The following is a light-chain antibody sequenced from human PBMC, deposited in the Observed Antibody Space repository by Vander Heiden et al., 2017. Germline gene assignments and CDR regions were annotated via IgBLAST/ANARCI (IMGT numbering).Light chain of an antibody. J-gene: IGKJ1*01. V-gene: IGKV3-11*01. CDR3: QQRSNWPRT. Sequence: EIVLTQSPATLSLSPGERATLPCRASQSVSSYLAWYQQKPGQAPRLLIYDASNRATGIPARFSGSGSGTDFTLTTSSLEPEDSAVYYCQQRSNWPRTFGQGTKVEIK. CDR1: QSVSSY. CDR2: DAS.